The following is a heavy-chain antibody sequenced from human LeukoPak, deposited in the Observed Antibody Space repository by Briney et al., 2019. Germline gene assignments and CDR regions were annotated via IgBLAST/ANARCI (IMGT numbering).Heavy chain of an antibody. J-gene: IGHJ4*02. D-gene: IGHD3-10*01. CDR3: AKRARFGELSG. V-gene: IGHV3-74*01. CDR1: GFTFSSYW. CDR2: INSDGSST. Sequence: GGSLRLSCAASGFTFSSYWMHWVRQAPGKGLVWVSRINSDGSSTSYADSVKGRFTISRDNAKNTLYLQMNSLRAEDTAVYYCAKRARFGELSGWGQGTLVTVSS.